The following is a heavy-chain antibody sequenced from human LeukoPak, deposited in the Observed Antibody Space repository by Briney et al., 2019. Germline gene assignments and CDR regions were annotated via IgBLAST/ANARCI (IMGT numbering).Heavy chain of an antibody. V-gene: IGHV3-7*01. CDR3: ARDKVVGATHFDY. D-gene: IGHD1-26*01. CDR1: GFTFSNYW. Sequence: GGSLRLSCAASGFTFSNYWMSWVRQAPGIGLEWVANIHQDGSERYYVDSVKGRFTISRDNAKNSLYLQMNSLRAEDTAVYYCARDKVVGATHFDYWGQGTLVTVSS. J-gene: IGHJ4*02. CDR2: IHQDGSER.